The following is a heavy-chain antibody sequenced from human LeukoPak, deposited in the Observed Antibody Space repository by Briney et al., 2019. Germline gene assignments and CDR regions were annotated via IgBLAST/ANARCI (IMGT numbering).Heavy chain of an antibody. CDR3: ARISIAAAGGNFDY. Sequence: ASVKVCCKASGGTFSSYAISWVRQAPGQGLEWMGRIIPILGIADYAQKFQGRVTITADKSTSTAYMELSSLRSEDTAVYYCARISIAAAGGNFDYWGQGTLVTVSS. D-gene: IGHD6-13*01. CDR2: IIPILGIA. V-gene: IGHV1-69*04. CDR1: GGTFSSYA. J-gene: IGHJ4*02.